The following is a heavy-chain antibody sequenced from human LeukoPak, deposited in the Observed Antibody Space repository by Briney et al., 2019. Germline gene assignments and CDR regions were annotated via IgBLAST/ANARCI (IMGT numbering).Heavy chain of an antibody. Sequence: GGSLRLSCATSGFTFTTYAMNWVRQAPGKGLEWVSDIVANGGRAHYADSVKGRFTVSRDISKNTLYLQMNSLRAEDTAVYYCAKDGDIWGQGTMVTVSS. CDR3: AKDGDI. CDR2: IVANGGRA. V-gene: IGHV3-23*01. CDR1: GFTFTTYA. J-gene: IGHJ3*02.